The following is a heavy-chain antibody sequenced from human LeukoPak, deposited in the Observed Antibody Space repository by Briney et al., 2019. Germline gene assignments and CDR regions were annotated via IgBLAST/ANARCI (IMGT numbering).Heavy chain of an antibody. Sequence: SETLSLTCTVSGYSISSGYYWGWIRQPPGKGLEWIGSIYHSGSTYYNPSLKSRVTISVDTSKNQFSLKLSSVTAADTAVYYCARDLVEESTQTSAVAAFAGAFDIWGQGTMVTVSS. CDR2: IYHSGST. CDR3: ARDLVEESTQTSAVAAFAGAFDI. D-gene: IGHD6-19*01. V-gene: IGHV4-38-2*02. CDR1: GYSISSGYY. J-gene: IGHJ3*02.